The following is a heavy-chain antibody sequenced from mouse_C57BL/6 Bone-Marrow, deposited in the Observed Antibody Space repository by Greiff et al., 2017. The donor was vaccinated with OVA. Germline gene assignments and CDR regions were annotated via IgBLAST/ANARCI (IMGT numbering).Heavy chain of an antibody. CDR1: GYTFTSYW. J-gene: IGHJ3*01. CDR3: ARRGSYDSWFAY. CDR2: IHPNSGST. Sequence: QVQLQQPGAELVKPGASVKLSCKASGYTFTSYWMHWVKQRPGQGLEWIGMIHPNSGSTNSNEKFKSKATLTVDKSSSTAYMQLSSLTSEDSAVYYCARRGSYDSWFAYWGQGTLVTVSA. D-gene: IGHD2-4*01. V-gene: IGHV1-64*01.